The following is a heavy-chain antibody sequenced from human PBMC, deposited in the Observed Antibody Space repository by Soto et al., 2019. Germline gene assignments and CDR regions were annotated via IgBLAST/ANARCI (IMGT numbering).Heavy chain of an antibody. CDR2: ISAYNGNT. V-gene: IGHV1-18*01. J-gene: IGHJ6*03. CDR1: GYTFTSYG. D-gene: IGHD5-12*01. Sequence: ASVKASCKASGYTFTSYGISWVRQAPGQGLEWMGWISAYNGNTNYAQKLQGRVTMTTDTSTSTAYMELRSLRSEDTAVYYCATLSGYDTDRSGYMDVWGKGTTVTVS. CDR3: ATLSGYDTDRSGYMDV.